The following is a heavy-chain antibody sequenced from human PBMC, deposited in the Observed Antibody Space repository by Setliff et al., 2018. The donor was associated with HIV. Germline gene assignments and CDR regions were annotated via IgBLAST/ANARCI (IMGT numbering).Heavy chain of an antibody. CDR1: GYSFTSYW. Sequence: GESLKISCKGSGYSFTSYWIGWVRQMPGKGLEWMGIIYPGDSDTRYSPSFQGQVTISADKSISTAYLQWSSLKASDTAMYYCARSPPSLRPSYYDSSGSITAPDAFDIWGQGAMVTV. V-gene: IGHV5-51*01. D-gene: IGHD3-22*01. CDR2: IYPGDSDT. CDR3: ARSPPSLRPSYYDSSGSITAPDAFDI. J-gene: IGHJ3*02.